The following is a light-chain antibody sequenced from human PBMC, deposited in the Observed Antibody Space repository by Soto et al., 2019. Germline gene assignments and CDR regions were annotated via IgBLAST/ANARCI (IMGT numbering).Light chain of an antibody. CDR1: SSNIGSNT. CDR2: TNN. CDR3: AAWDDSLTGSYV. Sequence: QSVLTQPPSASGTPGQRVTISCSGSSSNIGSNTVNWYQQLPGTAPKLLIYTNNQRPSGVPDRFSGSKSGTSASLAISGLQSDDEADYYCAAWDDSLTGSYVFGTGTKLTVL. V-gene: IGLV1-44*01. J-gene: IGLJ1*01.